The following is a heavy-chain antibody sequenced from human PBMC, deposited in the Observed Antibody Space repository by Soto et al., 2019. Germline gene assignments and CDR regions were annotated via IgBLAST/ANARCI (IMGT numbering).Heavy chain of an antibody. J-gene: IGHJ5*02. V-gene: IGHV3-7*01. CDR1: GFTFSSYW. D-gene: IGHD6-6*01. Sequence: EVQLVESGGGLVQPGGSLRLSCAASGFTFSSYWMSWVRQAPGKGLEWVANIKQDGSEKYYVDSVKGRFTISRDNAKHSLYLQMNSLRAEDTAVSYCARSIAARLNWFDPWGQGTLVTVSS. CDR2: IKQDGSEK. CDR3: ARSIAARLNWFDP.